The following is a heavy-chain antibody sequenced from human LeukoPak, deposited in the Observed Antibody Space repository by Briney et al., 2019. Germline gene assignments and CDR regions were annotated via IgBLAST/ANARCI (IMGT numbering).Heavy chain of an antibody. J-gene: IGHJ3*02. V-gene: IGHV1-69*02. Sequence: ASVKVSCKASGGTFSSYTFSWVRQAPGQGLEWMGRIIPILGIANYAQKFQGRVTITADKSTSTAYMELSSLRSEDTAVYYCARGPLPGYDFWSGYRDDAFDIWGQGTMVTVSS. CDR1: GGTFSSYT. CDR3: ARGPLPGYDFWSGYRDDAFDI. D-gene: IGHD3-3*01. CDR2: IIPILGIA.